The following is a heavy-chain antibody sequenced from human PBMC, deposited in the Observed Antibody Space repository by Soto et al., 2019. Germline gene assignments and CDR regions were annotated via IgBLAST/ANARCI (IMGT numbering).Heavy chain of an antibody. CDR2: INHSGST. Sequence: LSLTCAVYGGSFSGYYWSWIRQPPGKGLEWIGEINHSGSTNYNPSLKSRVTISVDTSKNQFSLKLSSVTAADTAVYYCARGPISSSSSNYYYYYGMDVWGQGTTVTVSS. V-gene: IGHV4-34*01. D-gene: IGHD6-6*01. CDR1: GGSFSGYY. CDR3: ARGPISSSSSNYYYYYGMDV. J-gene: IGHJ6*02.